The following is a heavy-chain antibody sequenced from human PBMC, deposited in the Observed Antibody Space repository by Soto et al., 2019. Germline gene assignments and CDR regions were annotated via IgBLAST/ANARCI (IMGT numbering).Heavy chain of an antibody. J-gene: IGHJ4*02. D-gene: IGHD2-2*02. CDR1: GFTFSSYS. CDR3: ARGWKTAILDY. Sequence: EVQLVESGGGLVKPGGSLRLSCAASGFTFSSYSMNWVRQAPGMGLEWVASISSSRSYIYYADSVKGRFTISRHNPNNSVYLQMDSLRAEETAVYYCARGWKTAILDYRGQGTLVTVSS. V-gene: IGHV3-21*01. CDR2: ISSSRSYI.